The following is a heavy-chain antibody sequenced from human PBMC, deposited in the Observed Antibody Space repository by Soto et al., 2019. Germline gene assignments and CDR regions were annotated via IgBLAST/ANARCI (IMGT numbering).Heavy chain of an antibody. CDR3: AASSAIAAAGYFKF. J-gene: IGHJ4*02. Sequence: QVQLVQSGAEVKEPGSSVKVSCKASGDLFNNHAFNWVRQAPGQGLEWMGLISPLFSTTNYAQKFQGRVTIGADELTTVVYLEVNNLESDDSAIYYCAASSAIAAAGYFKFWGQGTLVTVSP. CDR2: ISPLFSTT. D-gene: IGHD6-13*01. V-gene: IGHV1-69*01. CDR1: GDLFNNHA.